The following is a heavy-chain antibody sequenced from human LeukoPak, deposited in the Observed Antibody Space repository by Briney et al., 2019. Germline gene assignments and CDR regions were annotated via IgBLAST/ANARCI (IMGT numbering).Heavy chain of an antibody. D-gene: IGHD3-9*01. Sequence: PGGSLRLSCAASGFTFSDYYMSWIRQAPGKGLEWVSYISSSGSTIYYADSVKGRFTISRDNAKNSLYLQMNSLRAEDTAVYHCARDQHVLRYFDWLLELDYWGQGTLVTVSS. J-gene: IGHJ4*02. CDR2: ISSSGSTI. V-gene: IGHV3-11*01. CDR3: ARDQHVLRYFDWLLELDY. CDR1: GFTFSDYY.